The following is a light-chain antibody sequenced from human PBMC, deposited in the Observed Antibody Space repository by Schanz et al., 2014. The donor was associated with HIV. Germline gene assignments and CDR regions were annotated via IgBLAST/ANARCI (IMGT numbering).Light chain of an antibody. CDR1: QSISSN. CDR2: GAS. J-gene: IGKJ1*01. Sequence: IVLTQSPGTLSVSPGERATLSCRASQSISSNLAWYQQKPGQAPMLLIFGASTRATGIPASFSGSGSGAEFTLTISSLQSEDFAVYYCQQYNNWPRTFGQGTKVEIK. V-gene: IGKV3-15*01. CDR3: QQYNNWPRT.